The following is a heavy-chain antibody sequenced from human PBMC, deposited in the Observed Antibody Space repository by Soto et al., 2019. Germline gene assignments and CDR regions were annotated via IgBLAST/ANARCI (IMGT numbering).Heavy chain of an antibody. D-gene: IGHD6-13*01. V-gene: IGHV1-3*01. CDR3: ARDPPPVAAAGFYYYYGMDV. Sequence: ASVNVSCKASGYTFTSYAMHWVRQAPGQRLEWMGWINAGNGNTKYSQKFQGRVTITRDTSANTAYMELSSLRSEDTAVYYCARDPPPVAAAGFYYYYGMDVWGQGTTVTVSS. CDR1: GYTFTSYA. J-gene: IGHJ6*02. CDR2: INAGNGNT.